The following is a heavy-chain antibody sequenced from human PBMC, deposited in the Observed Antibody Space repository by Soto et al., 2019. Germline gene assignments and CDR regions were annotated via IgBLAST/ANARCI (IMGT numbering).Heavy chain of an antibody. Sequence: GGSLRLSCTASGFTFGDYAMSWFRQAPGKGLEWLGFIKSITYGGTTEYAASVKGRFTISRDDSKSIAYLQMNSLKTEDTAVYYCSRVEHAEVPFDNWGQGALVTVSS. CDR2: IKSITYGGTT. CDR3: SRVEHAEVPFDN. CDR1: GFTFGDYA. D-gene: IGHD1-26*01. J-gene: IGHJ4*02. V-gene: IGHV3-49*03.